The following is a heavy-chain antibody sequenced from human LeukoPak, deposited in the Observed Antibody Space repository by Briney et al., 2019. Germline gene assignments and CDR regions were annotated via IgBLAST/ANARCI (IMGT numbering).Heavy chain of an antibody. D-gene: IGHD6-13*01. J-gene: IGHJ4*02. Sequence: SVKLSCKASGGSFSSYAISWVRQPPGQGLEWKGRIIPHLGIANYAQNFQGRVTITAHKSTSTAYMELSSLRSEDTAVYYCAVIPGIAAAGPTYLVDYWGQGTLVTVSS. CDR1: GGSFSSYA. V-gene: IGHV1-69*04. CDR3: AVIPGIAAAGPTYLVDY. CDR2: IIPHLGIA.